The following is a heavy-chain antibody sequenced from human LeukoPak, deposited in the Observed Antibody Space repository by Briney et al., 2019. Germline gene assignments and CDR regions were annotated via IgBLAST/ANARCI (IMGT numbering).Heavy chain of an antibody. D-gene: IGHD3-22*01. CDR2: IKEDGSEK. CDR3: ARDHYYDSSGYREHRFDP. V-gene: IGHV3-7*01. Sequence: GGSLRLSCAASGFTFSSYWMSWVRQAPGKGLEWVANIKEDGSEKYYVDSVKGRFTISRDNAKNSLFLQMNSLRAEDTAVYYCARDHYYDSSGYREHRFDPWGQGTLVTVSS. J-gene: IGHJ5*02. CDR1: GFTFSSYW.